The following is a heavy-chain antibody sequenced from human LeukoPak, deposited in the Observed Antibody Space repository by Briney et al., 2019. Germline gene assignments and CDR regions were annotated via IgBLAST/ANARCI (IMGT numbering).Heavy chain of an antibody. CDR2: ISSSGSYI. D-gene: IGHD5-18*01. J-gene: IGHJ4*02. Sequence: GGSLRLSCAASGFTFSSYEMNWVRQAPGKGLEWVSSISSSGSYIYYADSVKGRFTISRDNAKNSLYLQMNSLRAEDTAVYYCARKDRLGYSYGQGPFDFWGQGTLVTVSS. CDR1: GFTFSSYE. V-gene: IGHV3-21*01. CDR3: ARKDRLGYSYGQGPFDF.